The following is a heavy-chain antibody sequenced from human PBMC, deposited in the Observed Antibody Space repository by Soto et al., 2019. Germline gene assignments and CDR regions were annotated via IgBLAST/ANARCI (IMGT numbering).Heavy chain of an antibody. CDR1: GFIFGDYA. CDR2: ISYNSVSI. Sequence: EVQLVESGGRLVRPGRSLRLSCAGSGFIFGDYAMHWVRQAPGKGLEWVSGISYNSVSIGYADSVKGRFTISRDNARKSLYLQINSVRAEDTAFYYCARSSYYYDAGGYYHPFDYWGQGTLVTVSS. J-gene: IGHJ4*02. V-gene: IGHV3-9*01. D-gene: IGHD3-22*01. CDR3: ARSSYYYDAGGYYHPFDY.